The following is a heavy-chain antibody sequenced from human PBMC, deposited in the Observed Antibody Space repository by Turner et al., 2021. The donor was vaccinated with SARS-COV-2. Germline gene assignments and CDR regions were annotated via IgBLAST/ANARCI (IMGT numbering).Heavy chain of an antibody. CDR1: GYALKDSY. CDR3: ARDSGDFNYYFYYFDL. Sequence: QAQLVQSGAEVKKPGASIKVSCKASGYALKDSYIPWLRQAPGQGLEWLGWLNPDRGGTKFAPKFQGRVSMTRDTSINTAFLELSRLESDDTAIYYCARDSGDFNYYFYYFDLWGKGTTVTVSS. CDR2: LNPDRGGT. V-gene: IGHV1-2*02. J-gene: IGHJ6*03. D-gene: IGHD4-17*01.